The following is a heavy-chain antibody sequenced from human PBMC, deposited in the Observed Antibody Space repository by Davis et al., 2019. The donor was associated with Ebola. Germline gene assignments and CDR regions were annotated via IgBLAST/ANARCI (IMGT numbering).Heavy chain of an antibody. CDR1: GFTFSVYA. Sequence: GESLKISCAASGFTFSVYAMHWVRQAPGKGLEWVGVVEYDGSNKYYADSVKGRFTISRDNSKNTLYLQMNSLRAEDTAVYYCARADEIMPRRFDYWGQGTLVTVSS. J-gene: IGHJ4*02. D-gene: IGHD2-2*01. CDR3: ARADEIMPRRFDY. V-gene: IGHV3-30*04. CDR2: VEYDGSNK.